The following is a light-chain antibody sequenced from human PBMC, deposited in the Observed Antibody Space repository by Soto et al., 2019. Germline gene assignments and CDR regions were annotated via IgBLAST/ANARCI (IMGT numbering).Light chain of an antibody. J-gene: IGKJ4*01. V-gene: IGKV1-5*03. Sequence: DVQMTQSPSTLSASVGDRVTITCRASQSISSWLAWYQQKPGQAPKVLIYKASTLESGVPSRFSGSGSGTEFTLTINSLQPDDFGTYYCQQYNRWPLTFGGGTKLEIK. CDR3: QQYNRWPLT. CDR1: QSISSW. CDR2: KAS.